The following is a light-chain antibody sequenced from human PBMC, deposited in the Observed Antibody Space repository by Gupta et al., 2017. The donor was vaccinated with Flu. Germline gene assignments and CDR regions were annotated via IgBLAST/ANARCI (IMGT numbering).Light chain of an antibody. CDR2: AAS. CDR1: QNFYTY. Sequence: DIQIMQSPSPLPASFGDGATITCRASQNFYTYVNGYQQKQGEAPQLRLYAASRLQSGVPSWVTGRGCGSDFTLTINSLQPEDSATYYGQQTYSSPFTFGHGTKVDV. J-gene: IGKJ3*01. CDR3: QQTYSSPFT. V-gene: IGKV1-39*01.